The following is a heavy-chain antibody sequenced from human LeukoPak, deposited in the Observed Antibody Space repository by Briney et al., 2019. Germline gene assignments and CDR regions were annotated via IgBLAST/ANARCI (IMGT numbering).Heavy chain of an antibody. J-gene: IGHJ4*02. V-gene: IGHV4-4*07. Sequence: KPSETLSLTCTVSGGSISSYYWSWIRQPAGKGLEWIGRIYTSGTTHYNPSLKSRVTMSVDTSKNQFSLKLSSVTAADTAVYYCARDPRKYCGGDCYWGNWGQGTLVTVSS. D-gene: IGHD2-21*02. CDR1: GGSISSYY. CDR3: ARDPRKYCGGDCYWGN. CDR2: IYTSGTT.